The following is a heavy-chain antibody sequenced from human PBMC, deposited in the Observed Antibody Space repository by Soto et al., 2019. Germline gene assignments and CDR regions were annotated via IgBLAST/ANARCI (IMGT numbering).Heavy chain of an antibody. V-gene: IGHV4-4*02. CDR3: ASAVVVVATFVLDQ. Sequence: QVQLQESGPGLVKPSGTLSLTCAVSGGSISSSKWWSWVRQPPGKGLEWIGEIYHSGSTNYNPSLKSRVTISIDKSKNQLSLRLSSVTAADTAVYYCASAVVVVATFVLDQWGQGTLVTVSS. J-gene: IGHJ4*02. D-gene: IGHD2-15*01. CDR1: GGSISSSKW. CDR2: IYHSGST.